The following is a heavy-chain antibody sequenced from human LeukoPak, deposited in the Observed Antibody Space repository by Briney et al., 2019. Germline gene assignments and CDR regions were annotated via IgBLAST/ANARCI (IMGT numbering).Heavy chain of an antibody. CDR3: ARDYYYDSTGDGMDV. CDR2: INPNSGGT. CDR1: GYTFTGYY. Sequence: GASVKVSCKASGYTFTGYYMHWVRQAPGQGLEWMGWINPNSGGTNYAQKLQGRVTMTRDTSISTAYMELSRLRSDDTAVYYCARDYYYDSTGDGMDVWGQGTTVTVSS. V-gene: IGHV1-2*02. J-gene: IGHJ6*02. D-gene: IGHD3-22*01.